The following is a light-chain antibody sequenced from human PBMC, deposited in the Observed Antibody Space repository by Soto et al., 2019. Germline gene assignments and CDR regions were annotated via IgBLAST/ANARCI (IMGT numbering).Light chain of an antibody. CDR3: QQYNSGVT. CDR2: DAS. CDR1: QSISSW. J-gene: IGKJ1*01. V-gene: IGKV1-5*01. Sequence: DIQMTQSPSTLSASVGDRVTITCRASQSISSWLAWYQQKPGKAPKLLIYDASSLESGVPSRFSGSGSGTEFTLTISSLQPDDFATYYCQQYNSGVTFGQGTTVEIK.